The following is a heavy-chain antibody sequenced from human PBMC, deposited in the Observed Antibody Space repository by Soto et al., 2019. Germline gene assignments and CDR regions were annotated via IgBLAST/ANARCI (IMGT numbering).Heavy chain of an antibody. CDR3: ARGGSYSRWSLAFDP. V-gene: IGHV4-59*01. CDR1: GGSISSYY. CDR2: IYYSGST. Sequence: KPSETLSLTCTVSGGSISSYYWSWIRQPPGKGLEWIGYIYYSGSTNYNPSLKSRVTISVDTSKNQFSLKLSSVTAADTAVYYCARGGSYSRWSLAFDPWGQGTLVTVSS. J-gene: IGHJ5*02. D-gene: IGHD6-6*01.